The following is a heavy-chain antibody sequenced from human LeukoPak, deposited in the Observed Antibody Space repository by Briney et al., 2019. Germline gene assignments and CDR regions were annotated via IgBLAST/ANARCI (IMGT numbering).Heavy chain of an antibody. CDR3: AKDRDGENYFDY. CDR1: GLTFSNAW. J-gene: IGHJ4*02. CDR2: ISGSGGST. D-gene: IGHD5-24*01. Sequence: GGSLRLSCAASGLTFSNAWMSWVRQAPGKGLEWVSAISGSGGSTYYADSVKGRFTISRDNSKNTLYLQMNSLRAEDTAVYYCAKDRDGENYFDYWGQGTLVTVSS. V-gene: IGHV3-23*01.